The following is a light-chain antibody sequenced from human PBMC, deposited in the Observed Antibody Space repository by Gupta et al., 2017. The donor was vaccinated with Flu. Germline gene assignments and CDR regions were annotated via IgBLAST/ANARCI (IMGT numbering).Light chain of an antibody. CDR2: LEA. J-gene: IGKJ1*01. CDR3: RIGEHWPWA. CDR1: QSRVFTDGSTV. V-gene: IGKV2-30*01. Sequence: VGPGEPAAITCRTSQSRVFTDGSTVLYRWHQRRGGSPRRLIYLEAHRDSGGPDRSSGSSSCSDVRLKISSGVADDVGSYYCRIGEHWPWAFGQGTRVEIK.